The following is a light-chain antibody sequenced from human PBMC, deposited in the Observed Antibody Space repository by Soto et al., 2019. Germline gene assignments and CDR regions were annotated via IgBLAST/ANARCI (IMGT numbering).Light chain of an antibody. CDR2: KAS. V-gene: IGKV1-5*03. Sequence: DIQMTQSPSTLSASVGDRVTITCRASHTISSLVAWYQQKPGRAPKLLIYKASSLETGVPSRFSGSGSGTEFTLTISGLQPDDFASYYCQQYNTYLSLTFGGGTKVDIK. CDR3: QQYNTYLSLT. J-gene: IGKJ4*01. CDR1: HTISSL.